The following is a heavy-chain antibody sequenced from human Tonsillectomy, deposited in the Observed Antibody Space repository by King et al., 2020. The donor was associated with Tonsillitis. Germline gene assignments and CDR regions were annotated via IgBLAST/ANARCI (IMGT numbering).Heavy chain of an antibody. Sequence: VQLVESGAEVKKPGSSVKVSCKASGGTFRYHIFSWVRQAPGQGLEGMGRIIPFFCVANYALKFQGRVTITADNSTNTAFMELSSLRSEDPAVYYCARVVDWFDPWGQGTLVTVSS. V-gene: IGHV1-69*09. CDR3: ARVVDWFDP. CDR2: IIPFFCVA. CDR1: GGTFRYHI. J-gene: IGHJ5*02. D-gene: IGHD2-15*01.